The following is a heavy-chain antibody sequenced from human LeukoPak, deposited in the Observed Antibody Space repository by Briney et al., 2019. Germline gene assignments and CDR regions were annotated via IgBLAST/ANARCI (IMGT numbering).Heavy chain of an antibody. CDR3: TKVVVSGSGDYFAS. D-gene: IGHD6-19*01. J-gene: IGHJ4*02. V-gene: IGHV3-23*01. CDR1: GFNFRSSA. Sequence: PGGSLRLSCAASGFNFRSSAVAWVRLTPGKGLEWVSSISGSGETIHNADSVKGRFVISRDNSKNTLTLLMNSLGAEDTAVYYCTKVVVSGSGDYFASWGQGTLVTVSS. CDR2: ISGSGETI.